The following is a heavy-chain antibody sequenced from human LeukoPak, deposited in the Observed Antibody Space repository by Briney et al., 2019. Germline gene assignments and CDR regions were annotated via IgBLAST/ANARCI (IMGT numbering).Heavy chain of an antibody. Sequence: GGTLRLSCAASGFTFSSYGMSWVRQAPGKGMEWVSSISNSGGGTYHTDTVKGRVTISRDNSKTTLYLHMNSARAADTAVYYRAKGGYELGFDPWGQGTLVTVSS. V-gene: IGHV3-23*01. D-gene: IGHD5-12*01. J-gene: IGHJ5*02. CDR1: GFTFSSYG. CDR2: ISNSGGGT. CDR3: AKGGYELGFDP.